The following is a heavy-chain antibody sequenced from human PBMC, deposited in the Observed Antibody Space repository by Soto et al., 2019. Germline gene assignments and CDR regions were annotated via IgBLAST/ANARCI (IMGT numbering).Heavy chain of an antibody. D-gene: IGHD3-3*02. Sequence: TSETLSLTCAVDGGSLSGHSCTWIRQAPWKGLEWIGESNHSGFSNYISSLKSRVSISVDPSKNQFSLILHSVTAADTAVYYCARERQYYHLWSAYQNQGQQGLDVWGQGTAVTVSS. CDR3: ARERQYYHLWSAYQNQGQQGLDV. V-gene: IGHV4-34*01. CDR2: SNHSGFS. CDR1: GGSLSGHS. J-gene: IGHJ6*02.